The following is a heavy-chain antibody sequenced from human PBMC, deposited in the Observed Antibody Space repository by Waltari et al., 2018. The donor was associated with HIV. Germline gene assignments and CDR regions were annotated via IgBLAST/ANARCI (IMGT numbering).Heavy chain of an antibody. Sequence: QLVQSEAEVKKHGSSIMLPCMASGGTFTRFPIRLVRQAPGQGLEWMGGIIPIFGTANFAQKFQGRVTITADDTTSTAYMELSSLRSEDTAVYYCARLGSSSWYYFDYWGQGTLVTVSS. CDR2: IIPIFGTA. J-gene: IGHJ4*02. D-gene: IGHD6-13*01. CDR1: GGTFTRFP. CDR3: ARLGSSSWYYFDY. V-gene: IGHV1-69*01.